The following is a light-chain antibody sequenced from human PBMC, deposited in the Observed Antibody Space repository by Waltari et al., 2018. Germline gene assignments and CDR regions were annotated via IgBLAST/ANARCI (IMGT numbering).Light chain of an antibody. Sequence: QHPPGDAPHMVFFDVNRRPSGFSHRFAGSTSGNASSLTISGLQAEDEAAYCCASYTSANTVLFGGGTKVTVL. J-gene: IGLJ2*01. CDR3: ASYTSANTVL. CDR2: DVN. V-gene: IGLV2-14*03.